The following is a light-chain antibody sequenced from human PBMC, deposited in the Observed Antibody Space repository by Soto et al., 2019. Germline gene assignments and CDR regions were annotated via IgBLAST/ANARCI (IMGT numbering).Light chain of an antibody. V-gene: IGKV3-15*01. Sequence: EIVMTQSPATLSVSPGERATLSCRASQSITTNLAWYQQKPGQAPRLLIYGASTRATGVPARFSGSGSGTEFTLTISSLQSEDLAVYYCQQFHNWTLFTFGPGTKVEIK. CDR1: QSITTN. J-gene: IGKJ3*01. CDR2: GAS. CDR3: QQFHNWTLFT.